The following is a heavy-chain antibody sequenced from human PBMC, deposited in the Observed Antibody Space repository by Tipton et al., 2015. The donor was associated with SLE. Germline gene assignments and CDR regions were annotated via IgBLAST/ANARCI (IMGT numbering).Heavy chain of an antibody. J-gene: IGHJ4*02. CDR1: GGSISSGGYY. CDR3: ATDIGGYSGYDNEY. D-gene: IGHD5-12*01. Sequence: TLSLTCTVSGGSISSGGYYWSWIRRHPGKGLEWIGYIYYSGSTYYNPSLKSRVTISVDTSKNQFSLKLSSVTAADTAVYYCATDIGGYSGYDNEYWGQGTLGCVAS. V-gene: IGHV4-31*03. CDR2: IYYSGST.